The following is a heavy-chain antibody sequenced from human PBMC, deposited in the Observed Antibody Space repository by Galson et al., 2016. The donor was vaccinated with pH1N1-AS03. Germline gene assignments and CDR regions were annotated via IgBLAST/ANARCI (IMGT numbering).Heavy chain of an antibody. Sequence: ETLSLTCTASGGSIRSSNYYWGWIRQPPGKGLEWIGSMYYTGTNFYNPSLKSRVSMPVDTSKNQFSLSLSSVTAADTAVYYCARHATTRSEVFGVPFYHYHYTDVWGNGTTVTVSS. J-gene: IGHJ6*03. V-gene: IGHV4-39*01. CDR3: ARHATTRSEVFGVPFYHYHYTDV. CDR1: GGSIRSSNYY. D-gene: IGHD3-3*01. CDR2: MYYTGTN.